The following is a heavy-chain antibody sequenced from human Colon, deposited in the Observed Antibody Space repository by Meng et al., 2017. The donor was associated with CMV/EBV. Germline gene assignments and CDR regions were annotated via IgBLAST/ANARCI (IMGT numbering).Heavy chain of an antibody. V-gene: IGHV4-31*03. Sequence: SETLSLTCTVSGVSINSGGYYWTWIRQHPGKGLEWIGYIYYTGSTYYNPSLKSRVTISVDTSKNQFSLRLNSVTAADTAVYYCARKGMVADPWGQGTLVTVS. CDR2: IYYTGST. CDR1: GVSINSGGYY. CDR3: ARKGMVADP. D-gene: IGHD2-15*01. J-gene: IGHJ5*02.